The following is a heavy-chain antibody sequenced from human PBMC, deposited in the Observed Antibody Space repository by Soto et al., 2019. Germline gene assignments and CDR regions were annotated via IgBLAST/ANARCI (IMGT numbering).Heavy chain of an antibody. Sequence: GGSLRLSCAASGFTFSSYAMSWVRQAPGKGLEWVSAISGSGGSTYYADSVKGRFTISRDNSKNTLYLQMNSLRAEDTAVYYCAKDYYYDSSGYSPIDYWGQGTLVTVSS. CDR3: AKDYYYDSSGYSPIDY. CDR2: ISGSGGST. CDR1: GFTFSSYA. J-gene: IGHJ4*02. D-gene: IGHD3-22*01. V-gene: IGHV3-23*01.